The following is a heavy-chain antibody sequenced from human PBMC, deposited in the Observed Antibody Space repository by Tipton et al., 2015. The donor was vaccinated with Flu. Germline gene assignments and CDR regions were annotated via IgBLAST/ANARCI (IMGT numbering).Heavy chain of an antibody. J-gene: IGHJ5*02. CDR2: INHSGST. CDR3: ATITICGVVTQHATGWFDP. V-gene: IGHV4-34*01. D-gene: IGHD3-3*01. CDR1: GGSFSGYY. Sequence: TLSLTCAVYGGSFSGYYWSWIRQPPGKGLEWIGEINHSGSTNYNPSLKSRVTISVDTSKNQFSLKLSSVTAADTAVYYCATITICGVVTQHATGWFDPWGQGTLVTVSS.